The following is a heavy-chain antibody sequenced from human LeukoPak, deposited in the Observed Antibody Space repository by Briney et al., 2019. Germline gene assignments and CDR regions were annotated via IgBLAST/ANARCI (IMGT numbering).Heavy chain of an antibody. Sequence: PSETLSLTCTVSGGSISSYYWSWIRQPPGKGLEWIGYIYYSGSTNYNPSLKSRVTISVDTSKNQFSLKLSSVTAADTAVYYCALVATITALFDYWGQETLVTVSS. V-gene: IGHV4-59*01. D-gene: IGHD5-12*01. J-gene: IGHJ4*02. CDR1: GGSISSYY. CDR2: IYYSGST. CDR3: ALVATITALFDY.